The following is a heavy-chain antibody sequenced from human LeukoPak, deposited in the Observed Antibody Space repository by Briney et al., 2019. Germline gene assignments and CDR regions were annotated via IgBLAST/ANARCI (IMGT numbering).Heavy chain of an antibody. Sequence: GGSLRLSCAASGFTFSSYAMSWVRQAPGKGLEWVSAISGSGGSTYYADSAKGRFTISRDNSKNTLYLQMNSLRAEDTAVYYCAKVWSRAGYYYGMDVWGQGTTVTVSS. J-gene: IGHJ6*02. V-gene: IGHV3-23*01. CDR2: ISGSGGST. D-gene: IGHD3-3*01. CDR3: AKVWSRAGYYYGMDV. CDR1: GFTFSSYA.